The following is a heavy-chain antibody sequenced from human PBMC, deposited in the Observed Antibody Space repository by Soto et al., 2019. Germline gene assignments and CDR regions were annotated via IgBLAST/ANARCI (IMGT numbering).Heavy chain of an antibody. CDR1: GGSFSGYY. V-gene: IGHV4-34*01. D-gene: IGHD5-12*01. CDR2: INPSGTT. Sequence: QVQLHQWGAGLLKPSETLSLTCGVSGGSFSGYYWSWIRQSPGKGLEWIGEINPSGTTHYNPSLKRLVTLXVXTXANQCSLKVKSVTAADTAVYYCARGGDGGYVGWFDPWGQGTLVTVSS. J-gene: IGHJ5*02. CDR3: ARGGDGGYVGWFDP.